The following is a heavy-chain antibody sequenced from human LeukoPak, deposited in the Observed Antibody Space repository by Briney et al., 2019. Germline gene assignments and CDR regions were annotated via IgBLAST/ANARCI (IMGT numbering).Heavy chain of an antibody. CDR1: GFTVSNNY. J-gene: IGHJ4*02. Sequence: AGGSLRLSCAASGFTVSNNYMNWVRQAPGKGLEWVSVIYSGGSTYYADSVKGRFTISRDNSKNTLSLQMNSLRAEDTAVYHCARSMYSGSPIDYWGQGTLVTVSS. V-gene: IGHV3-53*05. CDR2: IYSGGST. D-gene: IGHD1-26*01. CDR3: ARSMYSGSPIDY.